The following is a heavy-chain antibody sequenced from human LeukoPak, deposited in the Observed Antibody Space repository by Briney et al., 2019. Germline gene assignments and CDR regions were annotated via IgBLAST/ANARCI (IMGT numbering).Heavy chain of an antibody. V-gene: IGHV3-23*01. CDR3: AKNPYYDFSSGSGLYNWFAL. CDR2: ISGSGGST. CDR1: GFTFSSYA. Sequence: PGGSLRLSCAASGFTFSSYAMSWVRQARGKGLECVSAISGSGGSTYYTASVKGRFSISRGNSKNALYLQMNRLRAADTAVYDCAKNPYYDFSSGSGLYNWFALWGQGTLVTVSS. D-gene: IGHD3-3*01. J-gene: IGHJ5*02.